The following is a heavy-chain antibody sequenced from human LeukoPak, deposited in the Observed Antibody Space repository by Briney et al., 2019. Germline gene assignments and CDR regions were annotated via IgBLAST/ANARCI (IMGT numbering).Heavy chain of an antibody. V-gene: IGHV3-30-3*01. Sequence: GGSLRLSCAASGFTFSSYAMHWVRQAPGKGLEWVAVISYDGSNKYYADSVKGRFTISRDNSKNTLYLQMNSLRAEDTAVYYCARGQSEYYFDYWGQGTLVTVSS. J-gene: IGHJ4*02. D-gene: IGHD1-14*01. CDR3: ARGQSEYYFDY. CDR1: GFTFSSYA. CDR2: ISYDGSNK.